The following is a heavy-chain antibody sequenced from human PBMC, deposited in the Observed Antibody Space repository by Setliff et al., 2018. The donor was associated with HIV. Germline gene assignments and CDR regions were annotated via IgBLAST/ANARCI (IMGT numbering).Heavy chain of an antibody. Sequence: ASVKVSCKTSGSTFNDYGITWGRQAPGQGREWMGGINSYNGYTRHAQTLQGRLTMTPDMSTSTTYMELRSLRTDDTAVYYCARELLQQPGGADDGVDVWGQGTMVTVSS. J-gene: IGHJ3*01. V-gene: IGHV1-18*01. CDR1: GSTFNDYG. CDR3: ARELLQQPGGADDGVDV. CDR2: INSYNGYT. D-gene: IGHD6-13*01.